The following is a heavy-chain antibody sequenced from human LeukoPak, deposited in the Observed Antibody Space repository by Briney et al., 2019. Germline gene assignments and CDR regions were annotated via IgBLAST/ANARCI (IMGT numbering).Heavy chain of an antibody. CDR3: AKDLGGCGGDCYGFFQH. CDR2: ISASGGGT. Sequence: GRSLGLSCAASGFSFSIYAMSWVRQAPGKGLEWVSTISASGGGTYYPDSVKGRFTISRDNSKNTLYLQMNSLRAEDTAAYYCAKDLGGCGGDCYGFFQHWGQGTLVTVSS. J-gene: IGHJ1*01. D-gene: IGHD2-21*02. V-gene: IGHV3-23*01. CDR1: GFSFSIYA.